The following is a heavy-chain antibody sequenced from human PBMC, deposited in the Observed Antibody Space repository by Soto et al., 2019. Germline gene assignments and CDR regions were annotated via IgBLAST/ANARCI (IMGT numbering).Heavy chain of an antibody. V-gene: IGHV3-53*04. D-gene: IGHD3-3*01. CDR3: ARVGSPVEWLSWYFDL. J-gene: IGHJ2*01. CDR2: IYSGGST. CDR1: GFTVSSNY. Sequence: VQLVESGGGLVQPGGSLRLSCAASGFTVSSNYMSWVRQAPGKGLEWVSVIYSGGSTYYADSVKGRFTISRHNSKNTLYLQMNSLRAEDTAVYYCARVGSPVEWLSWYFDLWGRGTLVTVSS.